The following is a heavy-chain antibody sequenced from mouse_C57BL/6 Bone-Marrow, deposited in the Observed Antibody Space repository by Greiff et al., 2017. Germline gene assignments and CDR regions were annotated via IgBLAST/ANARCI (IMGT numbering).Heavy chain of an antibody. Sequence: EVQLQQSGPELVKPGASVKISCKASGYTFTDYYMNWVKQSHGKSLEWIGDINPNNGGTSYNQKFKGKATLTVDKSSSTAYMELRSLTSEDSAVYYCARFPGWLLPSYWGQGTLVTVSA. D-gene: IGHD2-3*01. CDR1: GYTFTDYY. V-gene: IGHV1-26*01. J-gene: IGHJ3*01. CDR2: INPNNGGT. CDR3: ARFPGWLLPSY.